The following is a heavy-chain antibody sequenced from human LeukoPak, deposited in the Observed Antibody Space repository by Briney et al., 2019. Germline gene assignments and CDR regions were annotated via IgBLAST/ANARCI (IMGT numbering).Heavy chain of an antibody. CDR1: GYTFTGYY. J-gene: IGHJ4*02. Sequence: ASVKVSCKTSGYTFTGYYMHWVRQAPGQGLEWMGWISAYNGNTNYAQKLQGRVTMTTDTSTSTAYMELRSLRSDDTAVYYCARVLSGSYAYWGQGTLVTVSS. CDR2: ISAYNGNT. V-gene: IGHV1-18*04. CDR3: ARVLSGSYAY. D-gene: IGHD1-26*01.